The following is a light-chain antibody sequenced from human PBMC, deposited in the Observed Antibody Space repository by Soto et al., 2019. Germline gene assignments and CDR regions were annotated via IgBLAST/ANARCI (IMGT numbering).Light chain of an antibody. J-gene: IGKJ2*01. V-gene: IGKV4-1*01. Sequence: DIVMTQSPDSLAVSLGERATINCKSSQSVLFSSNNKNYLSWYQQKPGQPPKLLIYWASTRGSGVPDRFSGSGSGTDFTLTISSLQAEDVAVYYCQQYRTTPFTFGQGTKVEIK. CDR3: QQYRTTPFT. CDR2: WAS. CDR1: QSVLFSSNNKNY.